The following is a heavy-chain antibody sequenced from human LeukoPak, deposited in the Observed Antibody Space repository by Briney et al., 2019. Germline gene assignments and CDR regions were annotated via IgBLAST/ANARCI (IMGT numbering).Heavy chain of an antibody. CDR3: ATSITIFGVVIMYDAFDI. D-gene: IGHD3-3*01. J-gene: IGHJ3*02. CDR1: GFTVSSNY. CDR2: IYSGGST. Sequence: GGSLRLSCAASGFTVSSNYMSWVRQAPGKGLEWVSVIYSGGSTYYADSVKGRFTISRDNSKNTLYLQMNSLRAEDTAVYYCATSITIFGVVIMYDAFDIWGQGTMVTVSS. V-gene: IGHV3-53*01.